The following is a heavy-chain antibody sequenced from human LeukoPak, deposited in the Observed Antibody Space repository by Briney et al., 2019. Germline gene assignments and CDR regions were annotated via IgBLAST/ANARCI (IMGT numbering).Heavy chain of an antibody. D-gene: IGHD2-15*01. CDR3: AKAEDIVVVVAATSFDY. Sequence: GGSLRLSCAAPGFTFSSYAMSWVRQAPGKGLEWVSAISGSGGSTYYADSVKGRFTISRDNSKNTLYLQMNSLRAEDTAVYYCAKAEDIVVVVAATSFDYWGQGTLVTVSS. V-gene: IGHV3-23*01. J-gene: IGHJ4*02. CDR1: GFTFSSYA. CDR2: ISGSGGST.